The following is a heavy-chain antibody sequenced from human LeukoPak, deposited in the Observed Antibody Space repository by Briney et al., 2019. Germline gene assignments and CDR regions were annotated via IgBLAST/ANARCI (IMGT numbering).Heavy chain of an antibody. Sequence: GGSLRLSCVASGFAFSTYAMTWVRQAPGKGLEWVSGITSGGSTYYADSVKGRFIISRDNSKNTLYLQMNSLRAEDTAVYYCAKNGCSSTTCYSNCWGQGTLVTVSS. D-gene: IGHD2-2*01. CDR1: GFAFSTYA. V-gene: IGHV3-23*01. CDR2: ITSGGST. CDR3: AKNGCSSTTCYSNC. J-gene: IGHJ4*02.